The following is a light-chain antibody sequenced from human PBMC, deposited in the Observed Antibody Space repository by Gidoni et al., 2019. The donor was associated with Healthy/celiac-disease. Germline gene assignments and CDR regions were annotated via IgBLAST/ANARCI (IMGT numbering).Light chain of an antibody. CDR3: QQYYSTPFT. J-gene: IGKJ5*01. CDR1: QRVLYSSNNKNY. Sequence: DIVMTQSPDSLAVSLGERATINCKSSQRVLYSSNNKNYLAWYRQKPGQPPKLLIYWASTRESGVPDRFSGSGSGTDFTLTISSLQAEDVAVYYCQQYYSTPFTFXXXTRLEIK. CDR2: WAS. V-gene: IGKV4-1*01.